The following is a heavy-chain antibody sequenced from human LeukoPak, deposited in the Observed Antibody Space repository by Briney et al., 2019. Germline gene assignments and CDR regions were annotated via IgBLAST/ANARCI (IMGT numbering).Heavy chain of an antibody. CDR2: INYSGST. Sequence: SETLSLTCTVSGGSISSYYWSWIRQPPGKGLEWIGYINYSGSTNYNPSLKSRVTISIDTSKNQFSLKLTSVTATDTAVYYCARHSGQLLNRYFDYWGQGTLVTVSS. V-gene: IGHV4-59*08. D-gene: IGHD1-26*01. CDR1: GGSISSYY. CDR3: ARHSGQLLNRYFDY. J-gene: IGHJ4*02.